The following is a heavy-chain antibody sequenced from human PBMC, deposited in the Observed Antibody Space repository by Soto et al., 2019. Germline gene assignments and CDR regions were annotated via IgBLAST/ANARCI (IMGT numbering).Heavy chain of an antibody. CDR1: GFTFSSYG. Sequence: QVQLVESGGGVVQPGRSLRLSCAASGFTFSSYGMHWVRQAPDKGLEWVAVISYDGSNKYYADSVKGRFTISRDNSKNTLYLQMNSLRAEDTAVYYCAKGRGVGATAYFDYWGQGTLVTVSS. J-gene: IGHJ4*02. V-gene: IGHV3-30*18. D-gene: IGHD1-26*01. CDR2: ISYDGSNK. CDR3: AKGRGVGATAYFDY.